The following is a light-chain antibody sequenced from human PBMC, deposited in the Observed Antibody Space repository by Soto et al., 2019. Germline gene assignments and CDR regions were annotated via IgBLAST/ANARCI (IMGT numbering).Light chain of an antibody. CDR2: GAF. V-gene: IGKV3-20*01. CDR3: QQYVTSPS. Sequence: ENVLTQSPATLSLSPGERATLSCRASQSSSSYLAWYQQKPGQAPRILIYGAFSRATGIPDRFSGSGSGTDFTLTIGGLEPEDFAVYYCQQYVTSPSFGQGTKVNI. J-gene: IGKJ1*01. CDR1: QSSSSY.